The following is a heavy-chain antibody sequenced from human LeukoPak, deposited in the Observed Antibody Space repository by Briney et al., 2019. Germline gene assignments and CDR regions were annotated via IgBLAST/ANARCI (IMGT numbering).Heavy chain of an antibody. V-gene: IGHV4-59*01. CDR1: GGSIGGYF. CDR3: ARYSSDHDGRHFEF. Sequence: PSETPSLTCTVSGGSIGGYFWSWLRQPPGKGLEWVGWIFYNGNTNYNSSLKSRLTMSVDASKNQFYLKLNSVTAADTAVYYCARYSSDHDGRHFEFWGQGILVTVSS. J-gene: IGHJ4*02. CDR2: IFYNGNT. D-gene: IGHD2-21*01.